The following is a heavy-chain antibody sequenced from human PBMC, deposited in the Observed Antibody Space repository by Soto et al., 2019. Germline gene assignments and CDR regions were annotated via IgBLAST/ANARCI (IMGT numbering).Heavy chain of an antibody. CDR2: IFPGDSDT. Sequence: GESLKISCNGSGYTFTTYWICWVRQMPWKGLDWMGIIFPGDSDTRYNPSFQGQVTISVDKSISTAYLQWSSLKASDTAIYYCATLGEVPGVARFQNGLDVWGQGTTVTVSS. CDR3: ATLGEVPGVARFQNGLDV. D-gene: IGHD3-16*01. J-gene: IGHJ6*02. CDR1: GYTFTTYW. V-gene: IGHV5-51*01.